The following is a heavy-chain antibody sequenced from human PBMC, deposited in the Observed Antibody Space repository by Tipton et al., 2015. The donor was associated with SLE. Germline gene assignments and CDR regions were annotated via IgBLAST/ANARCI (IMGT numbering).Heavy chain of an antibody. CDR3: ARDYGAPTEY. J-gene: IGHJ4*02. V-gene: IGHV3-74*01. Sequence: SLRLSCAASGVTFSSCAMTWVRQAPGKGLLWVSRINTDGIITSYADFVKGRFTISRDNAKNTLYLQLNSLRVEDTAVYYCARDYGAPTEYWGRGTLVTVSS. CDR1: GVTFSSCA. D-gene: IGHD3-10*01. CDR2: INTDGIIT.